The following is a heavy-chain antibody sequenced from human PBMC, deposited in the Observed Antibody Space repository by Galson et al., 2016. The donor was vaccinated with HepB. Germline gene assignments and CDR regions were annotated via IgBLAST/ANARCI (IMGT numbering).Heavy chain of an antibody. J-gene: IGHJ6*02. CDR1: GGSISCFY. CDR3: AKHMMVTSNYFYYGMGV. Sequence: SETLSLTCTVSGGSISCFYWSWIRQPPGKGLEWIGYIYYSGRTNYNPSLKSRLTISVDTSKNQFSLKLSSVTAADTAVYFCAKHMMVTSNYFYYGMGVWGQGTTVTVSS. V-gene: IGHV4-59*08. CDR2: IYYSGRT. D-gene: IGHD2-21*02.